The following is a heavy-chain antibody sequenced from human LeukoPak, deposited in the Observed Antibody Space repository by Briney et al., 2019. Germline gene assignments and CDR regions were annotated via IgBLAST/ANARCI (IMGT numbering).Heavy chain of an antibody. CDR2: IYPRDSET. D-gene: IGHD6-19*01. Sequence: GESLKISCKGSGYSFTNYWIGWVRQMPGKGLEWMGIIYPRDSETRYSPSFQGQVTMSADKSINTAYLQWSSLKASDTAMYYCARRSAGWYFFDSWGQGTLVTVSS. V-gene: IGHV5-51*01. J-gene: IGHJ4*02. CDR1: GYSFTNYW. CDR3: ARRSAGWYFFDS.